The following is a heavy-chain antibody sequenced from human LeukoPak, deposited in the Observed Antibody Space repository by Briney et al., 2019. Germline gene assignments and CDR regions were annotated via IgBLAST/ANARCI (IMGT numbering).Heavy chain of an antibody. V-gene: IGHV4-59*12. Sequence: SETLSLTCTVSGGSISSYYWSWIRQPPGKGLEWIGYIYYSGSTNYNPSLKSRVTISVDTSKNQFSLKLSSVTAADTAVYYCARVGRQQLVSYYYYMDVWGKGTTVTVSS. CDR3: ARVGRQQLVSYYYYMDV. CDR2: IYYSGST. D-gene: IGHD6-13*01. CDR1: GGSISSYY. J-gene: IGHJ6*03.